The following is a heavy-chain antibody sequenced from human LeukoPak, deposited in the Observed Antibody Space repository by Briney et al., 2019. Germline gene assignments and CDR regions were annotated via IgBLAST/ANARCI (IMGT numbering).Heavy chain of an antibody. CDR1: GYTFTSYD. CDR3: ASGRGYYYDSSGYYSAEDY. D-gene: IGHD3-22*01. J-gene: IGHJ4*02. Sequence: ASVKVSCKASGYTFTSYDINWVRQATGQGLEWMGWMNPNSGNTGYAQKFQGRVTITRNTSISTAYMELSSLRSEDTAVYYCASGRGYYYDSSGYYSAEDYWGQGTLVTVSS. V-gene: IGHV1-8*03. CDR2: MNPNSGNT.